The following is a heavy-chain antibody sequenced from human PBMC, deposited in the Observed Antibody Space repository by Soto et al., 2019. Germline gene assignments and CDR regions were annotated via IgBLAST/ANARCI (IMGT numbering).Heavy chain of an antibody. CDR3: VRENSGPFAFDN. V-gene: IGHV3-7*03. J-gene: IGHJ4*01. CDR1: GFTFSAYW. D-gene: IGHD5-12*01. CDR2: IKEDGSER. Sequence: AGGSLRLSCAGSGFTFSAYWMAWVRQAPGKGLEWVANIKEDGSERYFQDSLKARLAISRDNAWNSLSLQMTSLGPEDTAVYFCVRENSGPFAFDNWGQGTLVTVSS.